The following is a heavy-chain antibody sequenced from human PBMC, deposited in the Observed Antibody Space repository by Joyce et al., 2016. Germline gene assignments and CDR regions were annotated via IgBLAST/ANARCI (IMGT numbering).Heavy chain of an antibody. CDR1: GFIFSSYS. CDR2: ISRDNTYI. J-gene: IGHJ4*02. D-gene: IGHD4-11*01. Sequence: EVQLVESGGGLVKPGESLRLSCTASGFIFSSYSMTGVRQAPGKGLEWVSSISRDNTYIFHADSVKGRFTISRDNARNSLYLQRNSLRAEDTAVYYCARDVLTTVTKAYGYWGQGTLVAVSS. V-gene: IGHV3-21*01. CDR3: ARDVLTTVTKAYGY.